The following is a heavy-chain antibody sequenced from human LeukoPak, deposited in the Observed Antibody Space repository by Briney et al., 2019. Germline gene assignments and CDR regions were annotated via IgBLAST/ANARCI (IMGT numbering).Heavy chain of an antibody. CDR2: IIPILGIA. CDR3: ARSTDPGYCSGGSCSYYYGMDV. CDR1: GYTFTGYY. V-gene: IGHV1-69*02. Sequence: GASVKVSCKASGYTFTGYYMHWVRQAPGQGLEWMGRIIPILGIANYAQKFQGRVTITADKSTSTAYMELSSLRSEDTAVYYCARSTDPGYCSGGSCSYYYGMDVWGQGTTVTVSS. D-gene: IGHD2-15*01. J-gene: IGHJ6*02.